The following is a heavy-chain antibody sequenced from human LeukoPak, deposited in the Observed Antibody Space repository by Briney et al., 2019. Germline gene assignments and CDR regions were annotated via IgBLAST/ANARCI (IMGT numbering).Heavy chain of an antibody. V-gene: IGHV3-66*01. CDR1: GFTFSTCSNYG. J-gene: IGHJ4*02. Sequence: GGSLRLSCAASGFTFSTCSNYGMSWVRQAPGEGLECVSVSDSGGSTNYADSVKGRFTIYRDNSKNTLYLQMNSLRAEDTAVYYCATGARISGYYNPTFDYWGQGTLVTVSS. CDR3: ATGARISGYYNPTFDY. D-gene: IGHD3-22*01. CDR2: SDSGGST.